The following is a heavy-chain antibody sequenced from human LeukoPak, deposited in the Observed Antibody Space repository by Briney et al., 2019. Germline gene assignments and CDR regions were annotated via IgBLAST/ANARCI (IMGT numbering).Heavy chain of an antibody. D-gene: IGHD3-10*01. J-gene: IGHJ4*02. CDR1: GFTFSGYG. Sequence: GGSLRLSCAASGFTFSGYGMYWVPQAPGKGLEWVAFIRFDGSNKYYAYSVNGRFTISKDNSKNTLYLQMNSLRAEDTAVYYCAKDMGRGYFDYWGQGTLVTVSS. CDR3: AKDMGRGYFDY. CDR2: IRFDGSNK. V-gene: IGHV3-30*02.